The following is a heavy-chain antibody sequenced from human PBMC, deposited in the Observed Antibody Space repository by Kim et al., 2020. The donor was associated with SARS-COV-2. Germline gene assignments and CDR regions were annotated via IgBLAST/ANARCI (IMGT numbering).Heavy chain of an antibody. V-gene: IGHV4-31*03. CDR3: ARGITMETLGEMGY. D-gene: IGHD3-10*01. J-gene: IGHJ4*02. CDR1: GGSISSGGYY. CDR2: IYYSGST. Sequence: SETLSLTCTVSGGSISSGGYYWSWIRQHPGKGLEWIGYIYYSGSTYYNPSLKSRVTISVDTSKNQFSLKLSSVTAADTAVYYCARGITMETLGEMGYWGQGTLVTVSS.